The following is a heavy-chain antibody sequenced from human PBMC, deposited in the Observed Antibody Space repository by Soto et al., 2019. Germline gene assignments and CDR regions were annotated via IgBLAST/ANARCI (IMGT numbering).Heavy chain of an antibody. J-gene: IGHJ4*02. Sequence: ASVKVSCKASGGTFSSYAISWVRQAPGQGLEWVGGIIPIFGTANYAQKFQGRVTITADESTSTAYMELSSLRSEDTAVYYCARGGYCTNGVCYLVYWGQGTLVTVSS. CDR1: GGTFSSYA. CDR3: ARGGYCTNGVCYLVY. D-gene: IGHD2-8*01. CDR2: IIPIFGTA. V-gene: IGHV1-69*13.